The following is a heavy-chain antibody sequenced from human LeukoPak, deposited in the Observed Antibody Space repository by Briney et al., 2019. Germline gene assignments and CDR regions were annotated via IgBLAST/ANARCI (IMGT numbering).Heavy chain of an antibody. CDR2: LSGSGGTT. Sequence: PGGSLRLSCAASGFTFSSYAMNWVRQAPGKGLEWVSGLSGSGGTTYYADSVKGRFTISRDNSKNTLYLQMNSLRAEDTAVYYCAKGDSSGWYTPYYYYGMDVWGQGTTVTVSS. CDR1: GFTFSSYA. J-gene: IGHJ6*02. CDR3: AKGDSSGWYTPYYYYGMDV. D-gene: IGHD6-19*01. V-gene: IGHV3-23*01.